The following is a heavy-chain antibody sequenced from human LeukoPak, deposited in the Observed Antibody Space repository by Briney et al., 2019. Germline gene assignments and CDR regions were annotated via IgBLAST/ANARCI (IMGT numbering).Heavy chain of an antibody. CDR3: ALDRLSSGYFVDAFDI. D-gene: IGHD3-22*01. V-gene: IGHV3-30*03. CDR1: GFTFSSYA. CDR2: ISYDGSNK. J-gene: IGHJ3*02. Sequence: GRSLRLSCAASGFTFSSYAMHWVRQAPGKGLEWVAAISYDGSNKYYAESVKGRFTISRDNSENTLYLQMNSLRAEDTAVYYCALDRLSSGYFVDAFDIWGQGTMVTVSS.